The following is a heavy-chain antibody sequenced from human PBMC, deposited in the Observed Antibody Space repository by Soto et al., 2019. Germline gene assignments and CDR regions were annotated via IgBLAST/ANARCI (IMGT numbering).Heavy chain of an antibody. V-gene: IGHV3-30-3*01. CDR3: ARLPGPVVAVLDIDPLDGREARSDGYV. J-gene: IGHJ6*02. Sequence: QMQLVESGGGVVQPGGSLRISCAASGFTFNYYPMHWVRQAPGKGLEWVAVVSFDGSTKYYADSVKGRFTISKDNSKNTLYLQMNSLRREDTAGYYWARLPGPVVAVLDIDPLDGREARSDGYVWCQGTTVTVSS. D-gene: IGHD2-21*01. CDR1: GFTFNYYP. CDR2: VSFDGSTK.